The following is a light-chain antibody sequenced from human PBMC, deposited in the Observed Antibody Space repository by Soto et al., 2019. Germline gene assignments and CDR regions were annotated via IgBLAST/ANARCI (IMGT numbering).Light chain of an antibody. CDR3: QQYGGAPYT. J-gene: IGKJ2*01. CDR1: QSVGNDY. CDR2: GAF. Sequence: EIVLTQSPGTLSLSPGERATLSCRASQSVGNDYLAWYQQIPGQAPSLLIYGAFHRATGIPDRFSGTGSGTDFTLTISRLEPEDFAVYYCQQYGGAPYTFGQGIKLDIK. V-gene: IGKV3-20*01.